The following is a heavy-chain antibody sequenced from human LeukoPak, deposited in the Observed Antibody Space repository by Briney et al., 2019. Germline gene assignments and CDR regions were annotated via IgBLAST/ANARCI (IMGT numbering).Heavy chain of an antibody. V-gene: IGHV1-2*06. CDR1: GYTFTGYY. Sequence: ASVKVSCKASGYTFTGYYMHWVRQAPGQGLEWMGRINPNSGGTNYAQKFQGRVTMTRDTSISTAYMELSRLRSDDTAVYYCARDPNPSGGSAFDIWGQGTMVTVSS. J-gene: IGHJ3*02. CDR2: INPNSGGT. D-gene: IGHD2-15*01. CDR3: ARDPNPSGGSAFDI.